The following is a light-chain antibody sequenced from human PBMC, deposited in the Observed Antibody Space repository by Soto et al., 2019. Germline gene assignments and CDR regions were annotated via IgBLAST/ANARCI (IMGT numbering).Light chain of an antibody. CDR3: QSYDTSLSFV. CDR1: SSNIGAGYN. CDR2: ANS. V-gene: IGLV1-40*01. Sequence: QSVLTQPPSVSGAPGQRVTISCTGSSSNIGAGYNVHWYQQLPGTAPKLLIYANSNRPSGVPDRFSGSKSGTSASLAITGLQAEDEADYYCQSYDTSLSFVFGGGTKLTVL. J-gene: IGLJ2*01.